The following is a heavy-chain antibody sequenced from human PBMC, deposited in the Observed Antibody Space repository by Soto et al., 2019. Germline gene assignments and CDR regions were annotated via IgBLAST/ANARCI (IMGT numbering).Heavy chain of an antibody. J-gene: IGHJ4*02. CDR3: AKDAYDFWSGYYHNFDY. D-gene: IGHD3-3*01. CDR1: GFTFSSYA. V-gene: IGHV3-23*01. Sequence: GGSLRLSCAASGFTFSSYAMSGVRQAPGKGLEWVSAISGSGGSTYYADSVKGRFTISRDNSKNTLYLQMNSLRAEDTAVYYCAKDAYDFWSGYYHNFDYWGQGTLVTVSS. CDR2: ISGSGGST.